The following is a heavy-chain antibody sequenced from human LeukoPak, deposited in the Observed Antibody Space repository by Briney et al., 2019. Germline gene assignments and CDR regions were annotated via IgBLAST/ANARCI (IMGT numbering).Heavy chain of an antibody. CDR3: ASGTVGNYALDY. D-gene: IGHD1-7*01. CDR2: IGTSSNNI. V-gene: IGHV3-21*01. CDR1: GLTFSRYN. Sequence: PGGSLRLSCAASGLTFSRYNMNWVRQDPGKGLEWVSSIGTSSNNIYYTDSVKGRFTISRDNAKNSLYLQVDSLRVEDTAVYFCASGTVGNYALDYWGQGTLVTVSS. J-gene: IGHJ4*02.